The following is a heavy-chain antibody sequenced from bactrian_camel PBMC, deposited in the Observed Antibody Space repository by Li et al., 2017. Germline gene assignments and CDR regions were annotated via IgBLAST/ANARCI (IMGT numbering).Heavy chain of an antibody. J-gene: IGHJ6*01. CDR3: AAGSRSHPCRAVASDFVH. V-gene: IGHV3S40*01. CDR2: IDSAGFST. Sequence: VQLVESGGGSVQAGGSLRLSCAATSDPATGRPYCLVWFRQGPGKAREGVAVIDSAGFSTDYADSVVGRFTISRDKASNTVYLQMNSLKPEDTAMFYCAAGSRSHPCRAVASDFVHWGRGTQVTVS. CDR1: SDPATGRPYC. D-gene: IGHD8*01.